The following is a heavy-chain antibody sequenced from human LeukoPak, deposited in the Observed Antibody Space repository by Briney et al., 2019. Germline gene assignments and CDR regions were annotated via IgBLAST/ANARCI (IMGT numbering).Heavy chain of an antibody. CDR1: GFDLNTYE. V-gene: IGHV3-48*03. CDR2: ITISGHTK. Sequence: PGGSLRLSCAASGFDLNTYEMNWVRQAPGKGLEWIADITISGHTKNYADSVKGRFTISRDNAGTSLYLQMNSLRVEDTGVYYCARGDPHADPWGQGTLVTVSS. J-gene: IGHJ5*02. CDR3: ARGDPHADP.